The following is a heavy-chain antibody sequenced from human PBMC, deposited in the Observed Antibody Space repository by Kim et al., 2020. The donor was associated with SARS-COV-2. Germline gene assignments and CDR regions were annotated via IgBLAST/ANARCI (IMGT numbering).Heavy chain of an antibody. CDR3: TRLVRGIAVAGVNWFDP. CDR2: IRSKANSYAT. J-gene: IGHJ5*02. V-gene: IGHV3-73*01. CDR1: GFTFSGSA. D-gene: IGHD6-19*01. Sequence: GGSLRLSCAASGFTFSGSAMHWVRQASGKGLEWVGRIRSKANSYATAYAASVKGRFTISRDDSKNTAYLQMNSLKTEDTAVYYCTRLVRGIAVAGVNWFDPWGQGTLVTVSS.